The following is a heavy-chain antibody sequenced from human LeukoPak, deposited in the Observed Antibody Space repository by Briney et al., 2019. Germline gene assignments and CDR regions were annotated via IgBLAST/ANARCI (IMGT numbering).Heavy chain of an antibody. D-gene: IGHD6-19*01. CDR3: ARTDDSSGWYHMDV. CDR1: GYSISSSNW. Sequence: SETLSLTCAVSGYSISSSNWWGWIRQPPGKGLEWIGYIYYSGSIYYNPSLRSRVTMSVDTSKYQFSLNLSSVTAVDTAVYYCARTDDSSGWYHMDVWGKRTTVTVSS. J-gene: IGHJ6*03. V-gene: IGHV4-28*05. CDR2: IYYSGSI.